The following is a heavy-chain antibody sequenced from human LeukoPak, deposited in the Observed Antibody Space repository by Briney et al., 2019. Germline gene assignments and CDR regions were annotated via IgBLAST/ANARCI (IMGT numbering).Heavy chain of an antibody. Sequence: HPGGSLRLSCAASGFTFSSYGMHWVRQAPGKGLEWVAVISYDGSNKYYADSVKGRFTISRDNSKNTLYLQMNSLRVEDTAVYYCAKEHYDFWSTKPPYYFDYWGQGTLVTVSS. D-gene: IGHD3-3*01. V-gene: IGHV3-30*18. CDR2: ISYDGSNK. J-gene: IGHJ4*02. CDR3: AKEHYDFWSTKPPYYFDY. CDR1: GFTFSSYG.